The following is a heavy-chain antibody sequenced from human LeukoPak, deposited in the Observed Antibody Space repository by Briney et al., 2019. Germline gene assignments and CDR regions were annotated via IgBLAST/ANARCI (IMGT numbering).Heavy chain of an antibody. CDR1: GGSISSYY. V-gene: IGHV4-59*01. CDR2: IYYSGST. Sequence: SEALSLTCTVSGGSISSYYWSWIRQPPGKGLEWIGYIYYSGSTNYNPSLKSRVTISVDTSKNQFSLKLSSVTAADTAVYYCARGGVQLWTRAFDYWGQGTLVTVSS. CDR3: ARGGVQLWTRAFDY. D-gene: IGHD5-18*01. J-gene: IGHJ4*02.